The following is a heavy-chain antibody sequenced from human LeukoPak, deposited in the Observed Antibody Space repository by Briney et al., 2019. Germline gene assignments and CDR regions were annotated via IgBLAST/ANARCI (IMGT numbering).Heavy chain of an antibody. V-gene: IGHV4-59*01. CDR1: GVSISTYS. D-gene: IGHD3-22*01. Sequence: SETLSLACTVSGVSISTYSWSWIRQPPGKGLEWIGYISYSGSTSYNPSLRSRVTISVDTSKNQFSLKLSSVTAADTAVYYCASYDSSGYLVDYWGQGTLVTVSS. J-gene: IGHJ4*02. CDR2: ISYSGST. CDR3: ASYDSSGYLVDY.